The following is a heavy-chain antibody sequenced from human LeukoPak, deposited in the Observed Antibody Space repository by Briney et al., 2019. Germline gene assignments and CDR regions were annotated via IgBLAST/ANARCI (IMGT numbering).Heavy chain of an antibody. Sequence: SETLSLTCTVSGGSISSYYWSWLRQPAGKGLEWIGRIYTSGSTNYNPSLKSRVTMSVDTSKNQFSLKLSSVTAADTAVYYCARRAPYYYYDSSGYMPYYGMDVWGQGTTVTVSS. J-gene: IGHJ6*02. CDR3: ARRAPYYYYDSSGYMPYYGMDV. D-gene: IGHD3-22*01. CDR2: IYTSGST. V-gene: IGHV4-4*07. CDR1: GGSISSYY.